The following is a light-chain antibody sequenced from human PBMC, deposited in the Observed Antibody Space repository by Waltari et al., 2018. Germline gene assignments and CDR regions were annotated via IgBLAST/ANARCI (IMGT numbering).Light chain of an antibody. J-gene: IGLJ3*02. V-gene: IGLV4-69*01. CDR2: VNSDGSH. CDR3: QTGGHGTWV. CDR1: SGHSSTV. Sequence: QLVLTQSPSASASLGASVKLTCTLRSGHSSTVIAWLQQQPEKGPRYLMKVNSDGSHSKGDKIPDRFSGSSSGAEHFLTISSLQSEDEADYYCQTGGHGTWVFGGGTKLTVL.